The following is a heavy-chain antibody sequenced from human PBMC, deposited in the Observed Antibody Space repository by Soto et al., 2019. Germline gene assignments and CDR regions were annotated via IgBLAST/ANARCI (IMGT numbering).Heavy chain of an antibody. D-gene: IGHD1-26*01. Sequence: QVQLVQSGAEVKKPGASVKVSCKASGYTFTSFYMHWVRQAPGQGLEWMGIINPTDGTTTYAQKFQGRVTMTTDTSTSTVYMELSSLRSEDTALYYCARDDDSGGYFVDHWGQGTLVTVSS. CDR1: GYTFTSFY. V-gene: IGHV1-46*01. CDR2: INPTDGTT. CDR3: ARDDDSGGYFVDH. J-gene: IGHJ4*02.